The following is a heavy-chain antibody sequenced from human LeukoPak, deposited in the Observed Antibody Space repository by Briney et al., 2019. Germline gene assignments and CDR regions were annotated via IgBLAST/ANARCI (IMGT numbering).Heavy chain of an antibody. J-gene: IGHJ2*01. CDR2: ITASSGGT. CDR1: GFPFSSYA. V-gene: IGHV3-23*01. D-gene: IGHD3-22*01. CDR3: AKIRFYYDSSFDYWYFDL. Sequence: GGSLRLSCAASGFPFSSYAMGWVRQAPRRGLEWVSAITASSGGTYYADSVKGRFTISRDNSKNTLYLQINSLRAEDAAIYYCAKIRFYYDSSFDYWYFDLWGRGTLVTVSS.